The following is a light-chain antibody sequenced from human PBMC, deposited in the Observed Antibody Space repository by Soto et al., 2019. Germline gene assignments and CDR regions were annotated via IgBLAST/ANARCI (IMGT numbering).Light chain of an antibody. CDR3: SSYTSSNTWV. V-gene: IGLV2-14*01. CDR2: EVS. Sequence: QYVLTQPASVSGSPGQSITISCTGTSSDVGGYNYVSWYQQHPGKVPRLMIYEVSNRPSGLSNRFSGSKSDNTASLTISGLQAEDEADYYCSSYTSSNTWVFGGGTKLTVL. J-gene: IGLJ3*02. CDR1: SSDVGGYNY.